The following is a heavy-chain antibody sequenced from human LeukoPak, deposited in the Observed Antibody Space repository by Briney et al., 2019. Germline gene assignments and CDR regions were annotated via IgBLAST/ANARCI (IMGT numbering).Heavy chain of an antibody. D-gene: IGHD2-15*01. CDR3: ARVVVAATPGQGASAFDI. Sequence: ASVKVSCKASGYTFTSYGISWVRLAPGQGLEWMGWISAYNGNTNYAQKLQGRVTMTTDTSTSTAYMELRSLRSDDTAVYYCARVVVAATPGQGASAFDIWGQGTMVTVSS. CDR1: GYTFTSYG. CDR2: ISAYNGNT. J-gene: IGHJ3*02. V-gene: IGHV1-18*04.